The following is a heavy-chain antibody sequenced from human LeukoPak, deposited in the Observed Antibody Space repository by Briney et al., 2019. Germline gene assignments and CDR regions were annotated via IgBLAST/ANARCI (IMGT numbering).Heavy chain of an antibody. Sequence: GGSLRLSCAASGFTFSSYGMHWVRQAPGKGLEWVAVISYDGSNKYYADSVKGRFTISRDNSKNTLYLQMNSLRAEDTAVYYCARDDYYDSSGYYSPTHDYWGQGTLVTVSS. V-gene: IGHV3-30*03. J-gene: IGHJ4*02. CDR1: GFTFSSYG. CDR3: ARDDYYDSSGYYSPTHDY. D-gene: IGHD3-22*01. CDR2: ISYDGSNK.